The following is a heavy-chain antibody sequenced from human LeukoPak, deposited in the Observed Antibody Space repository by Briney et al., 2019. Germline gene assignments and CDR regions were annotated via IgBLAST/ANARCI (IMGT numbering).Heavy chain of an antibody. J-gene: IGHJ4*02. CDR2: IYYTGST. D-gene: IGHD1-26*01. Sequence: PSETLSLTCTVSGGSISSYYWSWIRQPPGKGLEWIGYIYYTGSTNYSPSLKSRVTISVDTSKNQFSLKLSSVTAADTAVYYCARRVGATYPFDYWGQGTLVTVSS. CDR3: ARRVGATYPFDY. V-gene: IGHV4-59*08. CDR1: GGSISSYY.